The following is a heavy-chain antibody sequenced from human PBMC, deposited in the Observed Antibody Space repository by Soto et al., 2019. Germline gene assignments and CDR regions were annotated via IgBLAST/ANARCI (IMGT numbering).Heavy chain of an antibody. V-gene: IGHV3-66*01. D-gene: IGHD5-18*01. CDR1: GFSVSSNY. CDR2: IYSGGST. J-gene: IGHJ4*02. CDR3: ASGLRSYGYFDY. Sequence: GGSVRLSCAASGFSVSSNYMTWVRQTPGKGLEWVSVIYSGGSTYYADSVKGRFTISRDNSKNTLYLQMNSLRVEDTAVYHCASGLRSYGYFDYWGQGTLVTVSS.